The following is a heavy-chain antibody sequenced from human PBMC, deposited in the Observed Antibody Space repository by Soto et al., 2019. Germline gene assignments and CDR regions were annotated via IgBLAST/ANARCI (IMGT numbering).Heavy chain of an antibody. Sequence: GGSLILSCTASGFTFSRHAMTWVRQAPGKGLEWVSGLSDSGGSIYYADSVKGRFTISRDNSMNTLYLQMNTLRAEDTAIYYCAKVSSSWYAGFFDLWGQGT. CDR3: AKVSSSWYAGFFDL. CDR1: GFTFSRHA. CDR2: LSDSGGSI. D-gene: IGHD6-13*01. V-gene: IGHV3-23*01. J-gene: IGHJ4*02.